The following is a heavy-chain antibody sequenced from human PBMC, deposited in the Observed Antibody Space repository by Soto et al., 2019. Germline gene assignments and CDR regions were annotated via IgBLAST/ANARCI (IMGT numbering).Heavy chain of an antibody. Sequence: QVQLVESGGGVVQPGRSLRLSCAASGFTFSSYGMHWVRQAPGKGLEWVAVISYDGSNKYYADSVKGRFTISRDNSKNTLYLQMNSLRAEDTVVYYCANGRFDWGQGTLVTVSS. J-gene: IGHJ4*02. V-gene: IGHV3-30*18. D-gene: IGHD3-10*01. CDR2: ISYDGSNK. CDR3: ANGRFD. CDR1: GFTFSSYG.